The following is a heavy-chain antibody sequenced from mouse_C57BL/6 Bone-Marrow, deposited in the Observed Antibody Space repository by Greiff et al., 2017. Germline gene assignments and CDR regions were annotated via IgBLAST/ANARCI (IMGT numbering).Heavy chain of an antibody. CDR1: GYTFTSYW. V-gene: IGHV1-64*01. J-gene: IGHJ1*03. D-gene: IGHD1-1*01. CDR2: IHPNSGST. Sequence: VQLQQPGAELVKPGASVKLSCKASGYTFTSYWMHWVKQRPGQGLEWIGMIHPNSGSTNYNEKFKSKATLTVDKSSSTAYMQLSSLTSEDSAVYYWARAGYYYGSSFWYFDVWGTGTTVTVSS. CDR3: ARAGYYYGSSFWYFDV.